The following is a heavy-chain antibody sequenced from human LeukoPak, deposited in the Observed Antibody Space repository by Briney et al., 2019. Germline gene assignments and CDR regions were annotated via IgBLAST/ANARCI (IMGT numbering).Heavy chain of an antibody. D-gene: IGHD3-16*02. J-gene: IGHJ3*02. V-gene: IGHV1-46*01. CDR3: ARDYDYDYVWGRYRAGSRDAFDI. CDR2: INHSGGST. CDR1: GYTFTSYY. Sequence: ASVKVSCEASGYTFTSYYMHWVRQAPGQGLEWMGVINHSGGSTSYAQKFQGRVTMTRDTSTSTVYMELSSLRSEDTAVYYCARDYDYDYVWGRYRAGSRDAFDIWGQGTMVTVSS.